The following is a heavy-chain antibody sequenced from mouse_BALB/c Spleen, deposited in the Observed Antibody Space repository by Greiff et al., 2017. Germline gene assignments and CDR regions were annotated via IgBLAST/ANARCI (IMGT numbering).Heavy chain of an antibody. V-gene: IGHV5-17*02. J-gene: IGHJ4*01. D-gene: IGHD2-4*01. CDR1: GFTFSSFG. Sequence: EVQRVESGGGLVQPGGSRKLSCAASGFTFSSFGMHWVRQAPEKGLEWVAYISSGSSTIYYADTVKGRFTISRDNPKNTLFLQMTSLRSEDTAMYYCARNDYDGYAMDYWGQGTSVTVSS. CDR2: ISSGSSTI. CDR3: ARNDYDGYAMDY.